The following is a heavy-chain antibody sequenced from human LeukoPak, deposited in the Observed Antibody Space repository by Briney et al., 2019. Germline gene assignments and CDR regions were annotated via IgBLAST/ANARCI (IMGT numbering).Heavy chain of an antibody. Sequence: ASVKVSCKVSGYTLTELSMHWVRQAPGKGLEWMGGFDPEDGETIYAQKFQGRVTMTEDTSTDTAYMELSSLRSEATAVYYCATDIHGDYEIDYWGQGILVTVSS. D-gene: IGHD4-17*01. J-gene: IGHJ4*02. CDR3: ATDIHGDYEIDY. V-gene: IGHV1-24*01. CDR2: FDPEDGET. CDR1: GYTLTELS.